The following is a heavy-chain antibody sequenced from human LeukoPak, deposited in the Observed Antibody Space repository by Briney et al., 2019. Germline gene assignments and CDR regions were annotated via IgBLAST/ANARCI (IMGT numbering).Heavy chain of an antibody. Sequence: SETLSLTCTVSGGSISSYYWSWIRQPAGKGLEWIGYIYYSGSTNYNPSLKSRVTISVDTSKNQFSLKLTSVTAADTAVYYCARVRGYSGFDAFDIWGQGTMVTVSS. V-gene: IGHV4-59*01. CDR3: ARVRGYSGFDAFDI. CDR1: GGSISSYY. D-gene: IGHD5-12*01. CDR2: IYYSGST. J-gene: IGHJ3*02.